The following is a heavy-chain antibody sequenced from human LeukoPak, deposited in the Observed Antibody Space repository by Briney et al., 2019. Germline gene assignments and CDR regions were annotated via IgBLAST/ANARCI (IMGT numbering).Heavy chain of an antibody. Sequence: GGSLRLSCAASGFTFSSYSMNLVRQAPGKGLEWVSSISSSSSYIYYADSVKGRFTISRDNAKNSLYLQMNSLRAEDTAVYYCAREWFLGAFDIWGQGTMVTVSS. J-gene: IGHJ3*02. CDR1: GFTFSSYS. CDR3: AREWFLGAFDI. D-gene: IGHD3-10*01. CDR2: ISSSSSYI. V-gene: IGHV3-21*01.